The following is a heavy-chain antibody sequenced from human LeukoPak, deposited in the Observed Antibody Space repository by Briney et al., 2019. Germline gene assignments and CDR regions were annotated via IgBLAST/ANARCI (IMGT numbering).Heavy chain of an antibody. CDR2: ITGDGGTT. D-gene: IGHD3-3*01. CDR1: GFTFDDFT. J-gene: IGHJ4*02. Sequence: GGSLRLSCAASGFTFDDFTMHWFRQPPGRGLQWVSLITGDGGTTSYADSVKGRFTISRDNSKNSLYLHMNSLRNEDTALYYCAKGHFGAGHHWGQGTLVTVSS. V-gene: IGHV3-43*02. CDR3: AKGHFGAGHH.